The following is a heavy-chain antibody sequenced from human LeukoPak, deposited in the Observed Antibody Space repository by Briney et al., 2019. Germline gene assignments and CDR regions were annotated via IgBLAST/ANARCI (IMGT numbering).Heavy chain of an antibody. CDR3: ARVYGDYEGYFDY. CDR2: IIPIFGTA. CDR1: GYTFTGYY. Sequence: GASVKVSCKASGYTFTGYYMHWVRQAPGQGLEWMGGIIPIFGTANYAQKLQGRVTMTTDTSTSTAYMELRSLRSDDTAVYYCARVYGDYEGYFDYWGQGTLVTVSS. D-gene: IGHD4-17*01. V-gene: IGHV1-18*04. J-gene: IGHJ4*02.